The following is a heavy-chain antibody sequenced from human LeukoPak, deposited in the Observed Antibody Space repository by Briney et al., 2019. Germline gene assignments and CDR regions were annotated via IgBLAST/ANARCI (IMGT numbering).Heavy chain of an antibody. D-gene: IGHD3-10*01. CDR3: ARGGSYSWFDP. Sequence: ASVKVSCKASGYAFTGYDINWVRQATGQGLEWMGWMNPNSGNTGYAQKFQGRVTITRNTSISTAYMELSSLRSEDTAVYYCARGGSYSWFDPWGQGTLVTVSS. CDR2: MNPNSGNT. V-gene: IGHV1-8*03. J-gene: IGHJ5*02. CDR1: GYAFTGYD.